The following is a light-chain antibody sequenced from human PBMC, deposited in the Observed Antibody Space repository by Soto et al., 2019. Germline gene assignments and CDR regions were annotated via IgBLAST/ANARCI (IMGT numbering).Light chain of an antibody. CDR1: QSVSNN. J-gene: IGKJ4*01. Sequence: EIVMTQSPDTLSVSPGETVTLSCRASQSVSNNYLAWYQHKPGQTPRLLIYDTSTRATGVPARFSGSRSGPEFTLTINSLQSEDFAIYYCQPYNNWPRTFGGGTKVDIK. V-gene: IGKV3-15*01. CDR2: DTS. CDR3: QPYNNWPRT.